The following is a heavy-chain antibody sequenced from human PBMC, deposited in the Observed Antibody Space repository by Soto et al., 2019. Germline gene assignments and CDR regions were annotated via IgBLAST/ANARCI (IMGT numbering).Heavy chain of an antibody. D-gene: IGHD3-22*01. CDR2: IVVGSGNT. J-gene: IGHJ4*02. CDR3: AKDSTIRVVITNYFDY. V-gene: IGHV1-58*01. Sequence: SVKVSCKASGFTFTSSAVQWVRQARGQRLEWIGWIVVGSGNTNYAQKFQERVTITRDMSTSTAYMELSSLRSEDTAVYYCAKDSTIRVVITNYFDYWGQGTLVTVSS. CDR1: GFTFTSSA.